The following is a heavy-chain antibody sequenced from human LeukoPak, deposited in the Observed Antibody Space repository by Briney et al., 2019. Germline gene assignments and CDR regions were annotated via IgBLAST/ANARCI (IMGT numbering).Heavy chain of an antibody. Sequence: PGGSLRLSCAASGFTFSSYAMSWVRQAPGKGLEWVSAISGSGGSTYYADSVKGRFTISRDNSKNTLYLQMNSLRAEDTAVYYCAKNPLSSGWGYYYYYYGMDVWGQGTTVTVSS. D-gene: IGHD6-19*01. V-gene: IGHV3-23*01. CDR2: ISGSGGST. CDR3: AKNPLSSGWGYYYYYYGMDV. CDR1: GFTFSSYA. J-gene: IGHJ6*02.